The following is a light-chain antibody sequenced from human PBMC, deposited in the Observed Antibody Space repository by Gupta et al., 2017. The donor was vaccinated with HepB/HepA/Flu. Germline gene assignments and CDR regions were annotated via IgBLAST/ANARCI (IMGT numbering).Light chain of an antibody. CDR2: GAS. J-gene: IGKJ5*01. CDR3: QSRGT. V-gene: IGKV3-20*01. CDR1: QSVSSGY. Sequence: EIVLTQSPGPLSLPPGERATLSCRASQSVSSGYFAWYQQKPGQAHRLLIYGASSRATGIPDRFSGSGSGTDFTLTINRLEPEDFAVYYCQSRGTFGQGTRLEIK.